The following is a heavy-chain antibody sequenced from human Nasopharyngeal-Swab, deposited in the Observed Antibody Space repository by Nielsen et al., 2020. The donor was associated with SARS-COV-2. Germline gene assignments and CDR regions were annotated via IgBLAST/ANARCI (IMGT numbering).Heavy chain of an antibody. V-gene: IGHV4-59*01. CDR3: ARERGGPYYYGSGRTRHYYIDV. CDR2: IYYSGST. Sequence: SETLSLTCTVSGGSISSYYWSWIRQPPGKGLEWIGYIYYSGSTNYNPSLKSRVTISVDTSKNQFSLKLSSVTAADTAVYYCARERGGPYYYGSGRTRHYYIDVWGKGTTVTVSS. CDR1: GGSISSYY. D-gene: IGHD3-10*01. J-gene: IGHJ6*03.